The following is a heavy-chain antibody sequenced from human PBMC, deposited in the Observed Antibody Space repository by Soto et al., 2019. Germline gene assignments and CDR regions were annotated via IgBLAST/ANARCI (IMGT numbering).Heavy chain of an antibody. D-gene: IGHD5-12*01. J-gene: IGHJ6*02. CDR2: IIPILGIA. CDR3: ARDTPYSGYDWLYYYYGMDV. Sequence: QVQLVQSGAEVKKPGSSVKVSCKASGGTFSSYTISWVRQAPGQGLEWMGRIIPILGIANYAQKFQGRVTITADKSXXTXYXXLSSLRSEDTAVYYCARDTPYSGYDWLYYYYGMDVWGQGTTVTVSS. V-gene: IGHV1-69*08. CDR1: GGTFSSYT.